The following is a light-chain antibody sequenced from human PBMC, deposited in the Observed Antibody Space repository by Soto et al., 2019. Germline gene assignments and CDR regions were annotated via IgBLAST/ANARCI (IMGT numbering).Light chain of an antibody. CDR2: GAS. CDR1: PSVSNS. Sequence: ESVLTQSPATLSLSPGERATLSCRASPSVSNSLAWYQHKPGQAPRLLIYGASTRAAGIPDRFSGSGSGTDFTLTISSLEPEDFAVYYCQQYGKLPITFGQGTRLEIK. J-gene: IGKJ5*01. CDR3: QQYGKLPIT. V-gene: IGKV3-20*01.